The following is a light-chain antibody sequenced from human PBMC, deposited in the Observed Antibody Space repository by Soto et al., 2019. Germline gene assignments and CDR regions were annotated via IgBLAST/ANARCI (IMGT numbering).Light chain of an antibody. CDR2: AAS. J-gene: IGKJ4*01. V-gene: IGKV1-39*01. Sequence: DIQMTQSPSSLSASVGDRVTITCRASQSISSYLNWYQQKPGKAPKLLIYAASSLQSGVPSRFSVSGSGTDFTLTISSLQPEDFATYYGQQSYSTPPTFGGGTKVEIK. CDR3: QQSYSTPPT. CDR1: QSISSY.